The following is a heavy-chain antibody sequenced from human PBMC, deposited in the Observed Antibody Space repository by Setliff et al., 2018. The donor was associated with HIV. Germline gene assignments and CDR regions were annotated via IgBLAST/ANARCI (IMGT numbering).Heavy chain of an antibody. CDR1: GGSISSGSYY. V-gene: IGHV4-61*09. D-gene: IGHD2-15*01. J-gene: IGHJ1*01. CDR3: ARGGYCSGGSCYYTEYFQH. CDR2: IYTSGST. Sequence: SETLSLTCTVSGGSISSGSYYWSWIRQPAGKGLEWIGHIYTSGSTDYNPSLKSRVTISVDTSKNQFSLKLSSVTAADTAVYYCARGGYCSGGSCYYTEYFQHWGQGTLVTAPQ.